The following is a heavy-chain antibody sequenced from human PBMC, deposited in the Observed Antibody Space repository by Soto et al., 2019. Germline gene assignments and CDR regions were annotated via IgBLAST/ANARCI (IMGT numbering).Heavy chain of an antibody. CDR2: INHSGST. Sequence: SETLSLTCAVYGGSFSGYYWSWIRQPPGKGLEWIGEINHSGSTNYNPSLKSRVTISVDTSKNQFSLKLSSVTAADTAVYYCARATVVSRAGYYRAFDIWGQGTMVTVSS. CDR1: GGSFSGYY. J-gene: IGHJ3*02. V-gene: IGHV4-34*01. CDR3: ARATVVSRAGYYRAFDI. D-gene: IGHD3-3*01.